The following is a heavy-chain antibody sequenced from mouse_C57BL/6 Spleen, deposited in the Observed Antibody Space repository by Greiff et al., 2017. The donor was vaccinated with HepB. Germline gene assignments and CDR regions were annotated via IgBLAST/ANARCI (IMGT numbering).Heavy chain of an antibody. J-gene: IGHJ3*01. CDR3: ASNYVGGFAY. CDR2: INPNNGGT. Sequence: EVKLQESGPELVKPGASVKIPCKASGYTFTDYNMDWVKQSHGKSLEWIGDINPNNGGTIYNQKFKGKATLTVDKSSSTAYMELRSLTSEDTAVYYCASNYVGGFAYWGQGTLVTVSA. D-gene: IGHD2-1*01. V-gene: IGHV1-18*01. CDR1: GYTFTDYN.